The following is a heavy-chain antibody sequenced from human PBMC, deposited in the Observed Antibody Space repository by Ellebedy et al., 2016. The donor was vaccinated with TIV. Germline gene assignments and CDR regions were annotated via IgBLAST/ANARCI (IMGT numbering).Heavy chain of an antibody. CDR1: RGTFSSYG. D-gene: IGHD3-10*01. CDR2: ISAYNGNT. V-gene: IGHV1-18*01. J-gene: IGHJ5*02. CDR3: ARDTRGSRRPFDP. Sequence: ASVKVSXKASRGTFSSYGISWVRQAPGQGLEWMGWISAYNGNTNYAQKLQGRVTMTTDTSTSTAYMELRSLRSDDTAVYYCARDTRGSRRPFDPWGQGTLVTVSS.